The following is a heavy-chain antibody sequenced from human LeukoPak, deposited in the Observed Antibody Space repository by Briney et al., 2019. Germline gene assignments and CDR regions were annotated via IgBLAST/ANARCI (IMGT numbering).Heavy chain of an antibody. Sequence: SETLSLTCAVYGGSFSGYYWSWIRQPPGKGLEWIGEINHSGSTNYNPSLKSRVTISADTSKNQFSLKLSSVTAADTAVYYCARGSGHLYYYYGMDVWGQGTTVTVSS. V-gene: IGHV4-34*01. CDR1: GGSFSGYY. CDR2: INHSGST. CDR3: ARGSGHLYYYYGMDV. J-gene: IGHJ6*02.